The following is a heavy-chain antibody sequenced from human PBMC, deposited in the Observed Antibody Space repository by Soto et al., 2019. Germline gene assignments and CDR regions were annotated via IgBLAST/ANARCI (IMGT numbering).Heavy chain of an antibody. V-gene: IGHV3-23*01. D-gene: IGHD1-26*01. Sequence: GSLRLSCAASGFTFSSYAMSWVRQAPGKGLEWVSAISGSGGSTYYADSVKGRFTISRDNSKNTLYLQMNSLRAEDTAVYYCAKDSHSGSYYYYYYMDVWGKGTTVTVSS. CDR1: GFTFSSYA. J-gene: IGHJ6*03. CDR2: ISGSGGST. CDR3: AKDSHSGSYYYYYYMDV.